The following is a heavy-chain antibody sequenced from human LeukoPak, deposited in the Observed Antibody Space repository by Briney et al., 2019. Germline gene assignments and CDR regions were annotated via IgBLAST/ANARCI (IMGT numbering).Heavy chain of an antibody. V-gene: IGHV4-34*01. CDR1: GGSFSGYY. CDR2: INHSGST. CDR3: ARGFRVRGVHAY. J-gene: IGHJ4*02. D-gene: IGHD3-10*01. Sequence: SETLSLTCAVYGGSFSGYYWSWIRQPPGKGLEWIGEINHSGSTNYNPSLKSRVTISVDTSKNQFSLKLSSVTAADTAVYYCARGFRVRGVHAYWGQGTQVTVSS.